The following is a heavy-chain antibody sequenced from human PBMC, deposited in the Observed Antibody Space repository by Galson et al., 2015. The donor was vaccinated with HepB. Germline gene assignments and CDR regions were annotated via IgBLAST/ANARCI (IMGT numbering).Heavy chain of an antibody. CDR3: AKDTTLVVVPTGYFDL. D-gene: IGHD2-2*01. CDR2: ISFNSGSI. J-gene: IGHJ2*01. Sequence: SLRLSCAASGFTFGDYAMHWVRQVPGKGLEWVSGISFNSGSIDYADSVEGRFTISRDNAKNSLYLQMNSLRPEDTALYHCAKDTTLVVVPTGYFDLWGRGTLVTVST. V-gene: IGHV3-9*01. CDR1: GFTFGDYA.